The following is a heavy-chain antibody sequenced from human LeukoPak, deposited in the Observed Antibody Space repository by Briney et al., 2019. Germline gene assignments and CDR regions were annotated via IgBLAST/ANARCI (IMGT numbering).Heavy chain of an antibody. CDR2: INHSGST. D-gene: IGHD6-19*01. CDR1: GGSFSGYY. CDR3: ARLRGSSGWSNWFDP. V-gene: IGHV4-34*01. J-gene: IGHJ5*02. Sequence: PSETLSLTCAVYGGSFSGYYWSWIRQPPGKGLEWIGEINHSGSTNYNPSLKSRVTISVDTSKNQFSLKLSSVTAADTAVYYCARLRGSSGWSNWFDPWGQGTLVTVSS.